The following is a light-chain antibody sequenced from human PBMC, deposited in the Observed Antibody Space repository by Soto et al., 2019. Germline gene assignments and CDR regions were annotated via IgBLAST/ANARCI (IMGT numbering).Light chain of an antibody. Sequence: DIVSTQAPGTLSLSPGERATLSCRASQSVRSSYLAWSQQEAGQAPRLLIYGASTRATGIPARFSGSGSGTVFTITISSLQSEDFAVDYCQQYNNWWTFGQGTKVDI. CDR3: QQYNNWWT. J-gene: IGKJ1*01. V-gene: IGKV3-15*01. CDR2: GAS. CDR1: QSVRSSY.